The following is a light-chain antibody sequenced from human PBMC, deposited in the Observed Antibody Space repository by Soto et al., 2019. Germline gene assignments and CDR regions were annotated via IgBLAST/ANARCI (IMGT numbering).Light chain of an antibody. J-gene: IGLJ2*01. Sequence: QSALTQPASVSGSPGQSITISCSGTSSDVGSYNLVSWYQQYPGKAPKLVIYGGTKRPSRVSNRFSGSKSGNTASLTISGLQAEDEADYYCCSYSPSSTVVFGGGTKLTVL. CDR3: CSYSPSSTVV. V-gene: IGLV2-23*01. CDR2: GGT. CDR1: SSDVGSYNL.